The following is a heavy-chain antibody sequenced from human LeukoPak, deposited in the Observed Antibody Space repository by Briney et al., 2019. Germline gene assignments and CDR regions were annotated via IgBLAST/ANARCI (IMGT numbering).Heavy chain of an antibody. CDR1: GFTFSSYG. V-gene: IGHV3-23*01. J-gene: IGHJ6*04. Sequence: PGGSLRLSCAASGFTFSSYGMNWVRQAPGKGLEWVSGISPSGGGTYYADSVKGRFTISRDDSKNTLSLQMNSLRVEDTAVYYCAELGITMIGGVWGKGTTVTISS. CDR2: ISPSGGGT. D-gene: IGHD3-10*02. CDR3: AELGITMIGGV.